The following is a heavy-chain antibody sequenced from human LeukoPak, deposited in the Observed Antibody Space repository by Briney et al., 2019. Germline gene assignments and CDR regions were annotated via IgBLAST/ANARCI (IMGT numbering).Heavy chain of an antibody. V-gene: IGHV3-23*01. D-gene: IGHD1-26*01. CDR2: ISGSGGST. CDR3: AKTTGSYYFRDYFDY. CDR1: GFTFSSYA. J-gene: IGHJ4*02. Sequence: PGGSLRLSCAASGFTFSSYAMSWVRQAPGKGLEWVSAISGSGGSTYYADSVKGRFTISRDNSKNTLYLQMNSLRAEDTAVYYCAKTTGSYYFRDYFDYWGQGTLVTVSS.